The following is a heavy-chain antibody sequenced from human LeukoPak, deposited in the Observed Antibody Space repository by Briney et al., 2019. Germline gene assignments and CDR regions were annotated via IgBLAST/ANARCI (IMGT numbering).Heavy chain of an antibody. D-gene: IGHD3-10*01. CDR3: ARGSEITMVRGVLDY. V-gene: IGHV3-30-3*01. Sequence: PGGSLRLSCTASGFTFSSYAMHWVRQAPGKGLEWVAVISYDGSNKYYADSVKGRFTISRDNSKNTPYLQMNSLRAEDTAVYYCARGSEITMVRGVLDYWGQGTLVTVSS. CDR1: GFTFSSYA. J-gene: IGHJ4*02. CDR2: ISYDGSNK.